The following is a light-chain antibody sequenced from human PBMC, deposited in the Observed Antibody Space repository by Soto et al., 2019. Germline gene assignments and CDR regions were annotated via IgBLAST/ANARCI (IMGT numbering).Light chain of an antibody. CDR3: CSYARSRTYV. Sequence: QSVLTQSASVSGSAGQAITISCTGTSSDVGSYNLVSWYQQHPGKAPKLMICEGSKRPSGVSNRFSGSKSGNTASLTISGLQAEDEADYYCCSYARSRTYVFGTGTKVTVL. J-gene: IGLJ1*01. CDR2: EGS. CDR1: SSDVGSYNL. V-gene: IGLV2-23*01.